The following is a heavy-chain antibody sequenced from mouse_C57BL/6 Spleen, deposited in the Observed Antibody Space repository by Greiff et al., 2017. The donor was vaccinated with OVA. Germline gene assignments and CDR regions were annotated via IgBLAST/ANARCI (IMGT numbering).Heavy chain of an antibody. CDR1: GYAFSSSW. CDR3: ARSPITTVRMDY. CDR2: IYPGDGDT. Sequence: QVQLKESGPELVKPGASVKISCKASGYAFSSSWMNWVKQRPGKGLEWIGRIYPGDGDTNYNGKFKGKATLTADKSSSTAYMQLSSLTSEDSAVYFCARSPITTVRMDYWGQGTSVTVSS. D-gene: IGHD1-1*01. J-gene: IGHJ4*01. V-gene: IGHV1-82*01.